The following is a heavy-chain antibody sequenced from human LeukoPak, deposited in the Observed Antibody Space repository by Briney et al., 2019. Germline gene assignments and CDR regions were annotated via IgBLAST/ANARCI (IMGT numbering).Heavy chain of an antibody. CDR3: ARPGSSSHNYAFDI. J-gene: IGHJ3*02. Sequence: GDSLKISCKGSAYSFTTYWIAWVRQMPGKGLGWMGIIYVGDSDIRYSPSFQGHVTISADKSISTAYLQWSSLKASDTAMYYCARPGSSSHNYAFDIWGQGTMVTVSS. V-gene: IGHV5-51*01. D-gene: IGHD6-13*01. CDR1: AYSFTTYW. CDR2: IYVGDSDI.